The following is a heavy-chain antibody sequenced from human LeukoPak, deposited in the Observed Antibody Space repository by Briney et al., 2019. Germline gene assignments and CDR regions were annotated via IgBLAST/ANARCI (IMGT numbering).Heavy chain of an antibody. D-gene: IGHD3-22*01. CDR2: IYHSGST. Sequence: SETLSFTCTVSGYSISSGYYWGWIRQPPGKGLEWIGSIYHSGSTYYNPSLKSRVTISVDTSKNQFSLKLSSVTAADTAMYYCARNEDYYDSSVPGYWGQGTLVTVSS. J-gene: IGHJ4*02. CDR1: GYSISSGYY. CDR3: ARNEDYYDSSVPGY. V-gene: IGHV4-38-2*02.